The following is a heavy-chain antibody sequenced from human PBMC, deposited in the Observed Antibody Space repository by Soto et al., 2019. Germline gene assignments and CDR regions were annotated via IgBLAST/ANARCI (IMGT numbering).Heavy chain of an antibody. CDR2: IYYSGTT. CDR1: GASISSPSDY. V-gene: IGHV4-39*01. D-gene: IGHD2-8*01. J-gene: IGHJ4*02. Sequence: QLQESGPGLVKPSETLSLTCTVSGASISSPSDYGGWIRHSPGKGLEWIGSIYYSGTTNYNPSLKSRLSNSVDKSNMQFSLDLTSVTASDTAIYFCVRQPNRRMAGDDWGQGTLVTVSS. CDR3: VRQPNRRMAGDD.